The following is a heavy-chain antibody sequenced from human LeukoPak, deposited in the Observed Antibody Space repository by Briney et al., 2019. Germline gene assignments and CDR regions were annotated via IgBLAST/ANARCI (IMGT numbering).Heavy chain of an antibody. J-gene: IGHJ5*02. CDR3: ARSPQYTQTNWFDP. CDR2: IYYIGST. Sequence: SETLSLTCTVSGGSVSSGSYYWSWIRQPPGKGLEWIGYIYYIGSTNYNPSLKSRVTISVDTSKNQFSLKLSSVTAADAAVYYCARSPQYTQTNWFDPWGQGTLVTVSS. CDR1: GGSVSSGSYY. D-gene: IGHD1-1*01. V-gene: IGHV4-61*01.